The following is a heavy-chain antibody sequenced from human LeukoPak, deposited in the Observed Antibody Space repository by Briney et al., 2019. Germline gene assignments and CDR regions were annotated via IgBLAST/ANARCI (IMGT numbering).Heavy chain of an antibody. CDR1: GYNFNTYW. Sequence: GESLKISCKGSGYNFNTYWVAWVRQLPGKGLEWMGIIRPMNSDVRYSPTFQGQVTISADRSINTAYLQWSSLTASDTAMYYCARRPNDYGDYVGYWGQGTLVTVSS. CDR3: ARRPNDYGDYVGY. CDR2: IRPMNSDV. V-gene: IGHV5-51*01. D-gene: IGHD4-17*01. J-gene: IGHJ4*02.